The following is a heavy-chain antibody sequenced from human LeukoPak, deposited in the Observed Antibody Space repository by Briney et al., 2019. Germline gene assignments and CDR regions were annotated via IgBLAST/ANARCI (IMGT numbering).Heavy chain of an antibody. CDR2: IKEDGSNT. Sequence: GGSLRLSCAASGFTFSSAWMDWVRQAPGKGLEWVAKIKEDGSNTYYGDSVKGRFTISRDNAKNSLYLQMNNLRAEDTAVYFCARDRAYSSFDYWGRGTLVPVSS. CDR3: ARDRAYSSFDY. J-gene: IGHJ4*02. V-gene: IGHV3-7*01. D-gene: IGHD6-19*01. CDR1: GFTFSSAW.